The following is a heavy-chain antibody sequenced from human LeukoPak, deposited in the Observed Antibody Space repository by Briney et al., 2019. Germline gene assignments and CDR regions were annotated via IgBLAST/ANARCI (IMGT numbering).Heavy chain of an antibody. CDR2: IYYSGST. CDR1: GDSISTYY. V-gene: IGHV4-59*08. CDR3: ARRDTRGWLPDY. J-gene: IGHJ4*02. D-gene: IGHD6-19*01. Sequence: SETLSLTCTVSGDSISTYYWSWIRQPPGKGLEWIGYIYYSGSTNYNPSLESRVTISVDTSNNQFSLKLSSVTAADTAVYYCARRDTRGWLPDYWGQGTLVTVSS.